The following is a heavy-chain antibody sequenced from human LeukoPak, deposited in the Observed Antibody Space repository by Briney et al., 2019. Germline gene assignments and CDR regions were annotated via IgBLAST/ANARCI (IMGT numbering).Heavy chain of an antibody. CDR2: IKTKIDGGTT. CDR1: GFVFRNAY. J-gene: IGHJ4*02. D-gene: IGHD3-9*01. V-gene: IGHV3-15*01. CDR3: TSTHYDISTGYYHPPDY. Sequence: PGGSLRLSCAGSGFVFRNAYMGWVRQAPGKGLEWVGHIKTKIDGGTTDYAAPVEGRFTISRDDSKNTVFLQMSESKSEDTALYFCTSTHYDISTGYYHPPDYWGQGTLVTVSS.